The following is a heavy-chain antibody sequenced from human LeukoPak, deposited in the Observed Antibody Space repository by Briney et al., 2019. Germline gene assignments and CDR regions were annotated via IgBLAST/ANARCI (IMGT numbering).Heavy chain of an antibody. D-gene: IGHD4-23*01. Sequence: SETLSLTCTVSGGSVSGFYWSWIRQPPGQGLEWIGYIYYSGTTNYNPTLKSRVTILVDTSKNQFSLKLSSVTAADTAVYYCARDRYGGNSGEFDYWGQGTLFTVSS. CDR1: GGSVSGFY. CDR3: ARDRYGGNSGEFDY. J-gene: IGHJ4*02. V-gene: IGHV4-59*02. CDR2: IYYSGTT.